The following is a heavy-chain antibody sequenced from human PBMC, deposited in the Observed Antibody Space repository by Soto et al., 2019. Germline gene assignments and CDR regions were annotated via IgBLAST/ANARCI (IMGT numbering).Heavy chain of an antibody. V-gene: IGHV4-59*08. CDR1: GDPISGNY. D-gene: IGHD1-20*01. CDR3: ARYKKLIVDD. CDR2: VYYTGST. Sequence: VQLQESGPGLVKPSETLSLNCTVSGDPISGNYWSWIRQPPGKRPEWIGYVYYTGSTNYNPALKSLGTFSVDTSKNHFYLRLSSVNAADTGVYHFARYKKLIVDDWGRGSLVTVCS. J-gene: IGHJ4*02.